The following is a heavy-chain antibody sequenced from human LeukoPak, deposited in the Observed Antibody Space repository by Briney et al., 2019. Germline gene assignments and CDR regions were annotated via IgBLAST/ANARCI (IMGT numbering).Heavy chain of an antibody. J-gene: IGHJ5*02. V-gene: IGHV1-18*01. D-gene: IGHD3-3*01. CDR3: ARQTSGGYTVFFGKPRGHWFDP. CDR1: GYTFNSHG. CDR2: INVYNGKT. Sequence: ASVKVSCKASGYTFNSHGISWVRQAPGQGLEWMGWINVYNGKTNYAQNLQGRVTMTTDTSTSTAYMDLRSLRSDDTAVYYCARQTSGGYTVFFGKPRGHWFDPWGQGTLVTVSS.